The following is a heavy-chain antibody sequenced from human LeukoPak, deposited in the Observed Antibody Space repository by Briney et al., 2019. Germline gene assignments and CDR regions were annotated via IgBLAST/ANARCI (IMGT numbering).Heavy chain of an antibody. Sequence: ASVKVSCKASGYTLTGYYMHWVRQAPGQGLEWMGWINPNSGGTNYAQKFQGRVTMTRDTSISTAYMELSRLRSDDTAVYYCARTPRTYYYDSSGYSHFDYWGQGTLVTVSS. J-gene: IGHJ4*02. CDR3: ARTPRTYYYDSSGYSHFDY. CDR2: INPNSGGT. V-gene: IGHV1-2*02. CDR1: GYTLTGYY. D-gene: IGHD3-22*01.